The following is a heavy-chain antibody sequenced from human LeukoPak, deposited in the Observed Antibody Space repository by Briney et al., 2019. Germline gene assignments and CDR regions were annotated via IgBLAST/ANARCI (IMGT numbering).Heavy chain of an antibody. V-gene: IGHV3-49*03. D-gene: IGHD1-26*01. CDR1: GFTFGDYA. CDR3: SREDGGAIDY. Sequence: GGSLRLSCPASGFTFGDYALSWLRQAPGKGLEWVGFIRSKAYGGTTEYAASVKGRFTISRDDSKSIAYLQMNSLKTEDTAVYYCSREDGGAIDYWGQGTLVTVSS. J-gene: IGHJ4*02. CDR2: IRSKAYGGTT.